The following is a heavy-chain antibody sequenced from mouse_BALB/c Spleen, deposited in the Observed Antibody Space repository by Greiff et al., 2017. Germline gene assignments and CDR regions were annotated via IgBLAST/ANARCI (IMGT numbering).Heavy chain of an antibody. CDR2: ISNLAYSI. Sequence: EVHLVESGGGLVQPGGSRKLSCAASGFTFSDYGMAWVRQAPGKGPEWVAFISNLAYSIYYADTVTGRFTISRENAKNTLYLEMSSLRSEDTAMYYCARVLRLEAMDDWGQGTSVTVSS. D-gene: IGHD1-2*01. CDR1: GFTFSDYG. V-gene: IGHV5-15*02. J-gene: IGHJ4*01. CDR3: ARVLRLEAMDD.